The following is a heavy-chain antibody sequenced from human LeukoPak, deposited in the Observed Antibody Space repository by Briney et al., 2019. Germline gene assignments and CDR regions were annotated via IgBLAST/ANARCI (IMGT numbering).Heavy chain of an antibody. V-gene: IGHV3-11*01. CDR1: GFTFSGYY. CDR3: ARAWMGGWFDP. D-gene: IGHD1-26*01. CDR2: ISSSGNTL. J-gene: IGHJ5*02. Sequence: GGSLRLSCEASGFTFSGYYMSWICQAPGKGLECVSYISSSGNTLYYADSVKGRFTISRDNAKNSLYLQMNSLRADDTAVYYCARAWMGGWFDPWGPGTLVTVSS.